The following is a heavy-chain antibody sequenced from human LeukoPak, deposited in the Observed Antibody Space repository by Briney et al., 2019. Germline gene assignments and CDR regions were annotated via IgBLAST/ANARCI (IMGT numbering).Heavy chain of an antibody. CDR1: GFTVSSNY. Sequence: GGSLRLSCAASGFTVSSNYKSWVRQAPGKGLEWVSVIYSGGSTYYADSVKGRFTISRDNSKNTLCLQMNSLRAEDTAVYYCARVDTAMVFDYWGQGTLVTVSS. V-gene: IGHV3-66*01. D-gene: IGHD5-18*01. CDR2: IYSGGST. J-gene: IGHJ4*02. CDR3: ARVDTAMVFDY.